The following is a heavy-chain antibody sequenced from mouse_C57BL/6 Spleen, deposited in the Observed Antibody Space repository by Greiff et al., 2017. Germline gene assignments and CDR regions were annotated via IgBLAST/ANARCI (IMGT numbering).Heavy chain of an antibody. CDR3: ARSSNYEDYAMDY. CDR1: GYAFSSSW. J-gene: IGHJ4*01. CDR2: IYPGDGDT. Sequence: QVQLQQSGPELVKPGASVKISCKASGYAFSSSWMNWVKQRPGKGLEWIGRIYPGDGDTNYNGKFKGKATLTADKSASTAYMQLSSLTSEDSAVYFCARSSNYEDYAMDYWGQGTSVTVSS. V-gene: IGHV1-82*01. D-gene: IGHD2-5*01.